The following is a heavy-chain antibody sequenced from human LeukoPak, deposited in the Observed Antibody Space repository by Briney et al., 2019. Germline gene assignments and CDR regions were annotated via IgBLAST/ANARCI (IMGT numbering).Heavy chain of an antibody. J-gene: IGHJ4*02. D-gene: IGHD4-17*01. CDR1: GGTFSSYA. CDR2: IIPIFGTA. CDR3: ARYDYGDHWAIDY. Sequence: ASVKVSCKASGGTFSSYAISWVRQAPGQGLEWMGGIIPIFGTANYAQKFQGRVTITADKSMSTAYMELSSLRSEDTAVYYCARYDYGDHWAIDYWGQGTLVTVSS. V-gene: IGHV1-69*06.